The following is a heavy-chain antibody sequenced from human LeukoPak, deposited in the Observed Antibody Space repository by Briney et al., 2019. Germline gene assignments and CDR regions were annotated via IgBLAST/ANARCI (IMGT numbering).Heavy chain of an antibody. CDR1: GGSFSGYY. D-gene: IGHD3-10*01. V-gene: IGHV4-34*01. J-gene: IGHJ3*02. CDR2: INHSGST. Sequence: PSETLSLTCAVYGGSFSGYYWSWIRQPPGKGLEWIGEINHSGSTNYNPSLKSRVTMSVDTSKNQFSLKLSSVTAADTAVYYCARDRPRGPSRFDIWGQGTMVTVSS. CDR3: ARDRPRGPSRFDI.